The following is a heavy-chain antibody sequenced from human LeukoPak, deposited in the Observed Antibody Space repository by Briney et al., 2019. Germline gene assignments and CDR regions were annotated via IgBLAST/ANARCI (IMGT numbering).Heavy chain of an antibody. V-gene: IGHV4-39*01. J-gene: IGHJ4*02. CDR2: IYYSGST. CDR3: ARQGGSGGYDSMEFDY. D-gene: IGHD5-12*01. Sequence: SETLSLTCTVSGGSISSSSYYWGWIRQPPGKGLEWIGSIYYSGSTYYNPSLKSRVTISVDTSKNQFSLKLSSVTAADTAVYYCARQGGSGGYDSMEFDYWGQGTLVTVSS. CDR1: GGSISSSSYY.